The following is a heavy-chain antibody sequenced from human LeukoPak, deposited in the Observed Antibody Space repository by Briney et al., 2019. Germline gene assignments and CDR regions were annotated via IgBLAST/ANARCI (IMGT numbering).Heavy chain of an antibody. CDR1: GFTFSSYG. J-gene: IGHJ6*03. Sequence: GGSLRLSCAASGFTFSSYGMHWVRQAPGKGLEWVAFIRYDGSNKYYADSVKGRFTISRDNSKNTLYLQMNSLRAEDTAVYYCAKDGILEWSYFSTYYHYYYMDVWGKGTTVTVSS. V-gene: IGHV3-30*02. CDR3: AKDGILEWSYFSTYYHYYYMDV. D-gene: IGHD3-3*01. CDR2: IRYDGSNK.